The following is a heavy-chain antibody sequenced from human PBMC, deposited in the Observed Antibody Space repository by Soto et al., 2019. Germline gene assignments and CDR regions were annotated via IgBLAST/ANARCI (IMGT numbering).Heavy chain of an antibody. V-gene: IGHV2-5*02. CDR2: IYWDDDK. J-gene: IGHJ4*02. CDR3: AHRVLRTVFGLVTTTAIYFDF. Sequence: QITLNESGPPVVRPTETLTLTCRFSGFSLTTSGVGVGWIRQSPGKAPEWLALIYWDDDKRYSASLKSRLTINKGTSKNQVVLTVSDLDPTDTATYYCAHRVLRTVFGLVTTTAIYFDFWGQGSPVALSS. CDR1: GFSLTTSGVG. D-gene: IGHD3-3*01.